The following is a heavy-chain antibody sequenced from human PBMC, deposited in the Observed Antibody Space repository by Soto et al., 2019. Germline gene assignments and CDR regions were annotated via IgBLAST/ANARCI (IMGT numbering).Heavy chain of an antibody. CDR3: ARDQVDWFDP. J-gene: IGHJ5*02. V-gene: IGHV1-8*01. D-gene: IGHD2-15*01. CDR2: MNPNSGNT. CDR1: GYTFTSYD. Sequence: VASVKVSCKASGYTFTSYDINWVRQATGQGLEWMGWMNPNSGNTGYAQKLQGRVTMTRNTSISTAYMELRSLRSDDTAVYYCARDQVDWFDPWGQGTLVTVSS.